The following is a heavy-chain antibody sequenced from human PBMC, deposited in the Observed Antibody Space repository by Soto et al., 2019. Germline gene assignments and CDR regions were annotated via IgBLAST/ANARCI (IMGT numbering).Heavy chain of an antibody. D-gene: IGHD6-19*01. CDR3: ARGRYIAVAGLEGMDV. CDR1: GGTFSSYA. Sequence: QVQLVQSGAEVKKPGSSVKVSCKASGGTFSSYAISWVRQAPGQGLEWMGGIIPIFGTANYAQKFQGRVKITADESTSTAYMELSSLRSEDTAVYYCARGRYIAVAGLEGMDVWGQGTTVTVSS. J-gene: IGHJ6*02. V-gene: IGHV1-69*12. CDR2: IIPIFGTA.